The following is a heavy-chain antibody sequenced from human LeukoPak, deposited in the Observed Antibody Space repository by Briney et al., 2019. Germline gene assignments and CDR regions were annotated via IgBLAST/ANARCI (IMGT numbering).Heavy chain of an antibody. CDR2: IRYDGSNK. D-gene: IGHD6-13*01. CDR3: AKGSSSSVYDYVDV. CDR1: GFTFSSYG. V-gene: IGHV3-30*02. Sequence: GESLRLSCAASGFTFSSYGMHWVRQAPGKGLEWVAFIRYDGSNKYYADSVKGRFTISRDNSKNTLYLQMNSLRAEDTALYYCAKGSSSSVYDYVDVWGKGTTVTVSS. J-gene: IGHJ6*03.